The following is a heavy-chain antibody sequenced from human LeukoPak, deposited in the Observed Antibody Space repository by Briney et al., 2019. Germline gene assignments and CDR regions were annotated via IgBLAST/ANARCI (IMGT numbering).Heavy chain of an antibody. D-gene: IGHD4-17*01. J-gene: IGHJ4*02. V-gene: IGHV3-66*02. Sequence: GGLLRLSCAACVFAESSNYMSGPREAAQEGVAGSSVIHSGRSTYYADSRKGRFTLSRDNSKNTLYLQMNSLRAEDSAVYYGARDPGSTVTRWGEGTLVTVST. CDR3: ARDPGSTVTR. CDR2: IHSGRST. CDR1: VFAESSNY.